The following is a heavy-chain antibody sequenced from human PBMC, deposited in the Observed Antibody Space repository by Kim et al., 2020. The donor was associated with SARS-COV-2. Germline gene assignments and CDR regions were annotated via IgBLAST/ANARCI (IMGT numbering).Heavy chain of an antibody. CDR3: AKLIDYGDYVDY. J-gene: IGHJ4*02. D-gene: IGHD4-17*01. V-gene: IGHV3-9*01. CDR1: GFTFDDYA. CDR2: ISWNSGSI. Sequence: GGSLRLSCAASGFTFDDYAMHWVRQAPGKGLEGVSGISWNSGSIGYADSVKDRFTISRDNAKNSLYLQMNSLRAEDTALYYCAKLIDYGDYVDYWGQGALVTVSS.